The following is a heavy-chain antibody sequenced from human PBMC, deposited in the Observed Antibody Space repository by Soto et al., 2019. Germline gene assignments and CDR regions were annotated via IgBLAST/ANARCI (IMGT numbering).Heavy chain of an antibody. D-gene: IGHD6-19*01. CDR1: GYTFTNYA. CDR3: ARRQRSSGSFDY. Sequence: GASVKVSCKSSGYTFTNYAIHWVRQAPGQRLEWMAWINAGNGNTKYSQNFQGRVTITTDTSTSTAYMELRSLRSDDTAVYYCARRQRSSGSFDYWGQGTLVTVSS. CDR2: INAGNGNT. J-gene: IGHJ4*02. V-gene: IGHV1-3*01.